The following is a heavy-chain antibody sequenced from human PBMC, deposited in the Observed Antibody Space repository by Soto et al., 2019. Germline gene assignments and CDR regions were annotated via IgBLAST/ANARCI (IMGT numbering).Heavy chain of an antibody. CDR1: GGTFSSYA. Sequence: QVPLVQSGAEVKKPGSSVTVSCKASGGTFSSYAIHWVRQAPGQGLEWMGGIIPMYGPAKYAQRFQGRVTITAEESTTTVYMELTSLTSQDTAVCYCARVTSMVRGVIDNWFDPWGHGTLVTVSS. J-gene: IGHJ5*02. CDR2: IIPMYGPA. D-gene: IGHD3-10*01. CDR3: ARVTSMVRGVIDNWFDP. V-gene: IGHV1-69*01.